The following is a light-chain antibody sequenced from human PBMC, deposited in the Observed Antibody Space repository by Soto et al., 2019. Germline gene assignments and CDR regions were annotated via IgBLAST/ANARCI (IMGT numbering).Light chain of an antibody. CDR1: SSNIGGNS. V-gene: IGLV1-51*01. Sequence: SVLTQPPSVSAAPGQRVTISCSGSSSNIGGNSVSWYQQLPGTAPKLLIYDDDKRPSGIPDRFSGSKSDNTASLTISGLQPDDEADYYCCSYVTYSPSLVFGGGTKVTVL. CDR3: CSYVTYSPSLV. CDR2: DDD. J-gene: IGLJ2*01.